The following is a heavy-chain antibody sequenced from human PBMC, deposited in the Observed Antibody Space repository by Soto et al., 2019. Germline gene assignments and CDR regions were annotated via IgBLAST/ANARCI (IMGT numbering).Heavy chain of an antibody. CDR2: IYYSGST. D-gene: IGHD3-9*01. Sequence: SETLSLTCTVSGGSISSYYWSWIRQPPGKGLEWIGYIYYSGSTNYNPSLKSRVTISVDTSKNQFSLKLSSVTAADTAVYYCARATDILTGYYFDYWGQGTLVTVSS. V-gene: IGHV4-59*01. CDR1: GGSISSYY. J-gene: IGHJ4*02. CDR3: ARATDILTGYYFDY.